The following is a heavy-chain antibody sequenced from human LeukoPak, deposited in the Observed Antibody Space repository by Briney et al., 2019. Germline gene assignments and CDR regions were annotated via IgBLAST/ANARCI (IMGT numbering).Heavy chain of an antibody. J-gene: IGHJ3*02. CDR2: IDPSDSYT. CDR3: ARRVTLSDDAFDS. D-gene: IGHD3-16*02. Sequence: GESLKISCKGSGYSFTSYWISWVRQMPGKGLEWMGRIDPSDSYTNYSPSFQGHVTISADKSISTAYLQWSSLKASDTAMYYCARRVTLSDDAFDSWGQGTMVTVSS. CDR1: GYSFTSYW. V-gene: IGHV5-10-1*01.